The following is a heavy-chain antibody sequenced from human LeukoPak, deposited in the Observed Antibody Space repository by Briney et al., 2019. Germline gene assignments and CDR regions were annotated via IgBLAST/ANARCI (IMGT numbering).Heavy chain of an antibody. CDR2: ISGSGGST. V-gene: IGHV3-23*01. CDR1: GFTFSSYD. J-gene: IGHJ4*02. Sequence: HAGGSLRLSCAASGFTFSSYDMSWVRQAPGKGLEWVSAISGSGGSTYYADSVKGRFTISRDNAKNTLYLQMNSLRAEDTAVYYCAKDRVITFGGVIGEWGQGTLVTVSS. D-gene: IGHD3-16*02. CDR3: AKDRVITFGGVIGE.